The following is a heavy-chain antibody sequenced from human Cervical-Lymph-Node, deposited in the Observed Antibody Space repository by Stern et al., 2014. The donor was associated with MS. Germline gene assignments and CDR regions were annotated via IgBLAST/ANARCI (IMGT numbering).Heavy chain of an antibody. Sequence: EVQLVESGGDLVQPGRSLRLSCAASGFRFDLYAMHWVRQAPGKGLAWVAGISWNSVSIAYAGSVKGRFTISRDNVRNSLYLQMDSLRPEDTALYYCTKEIRRADSSPDYWGQGALVTVSS. J-gene: IGHJ4*02. CDR3: TKEIRRADSSPDY. D-gene: IGHD3-22*01. CDR1: GFRFDLYA. CDR2: ISWNSVSI. V-gene: IGHV3-9*01.